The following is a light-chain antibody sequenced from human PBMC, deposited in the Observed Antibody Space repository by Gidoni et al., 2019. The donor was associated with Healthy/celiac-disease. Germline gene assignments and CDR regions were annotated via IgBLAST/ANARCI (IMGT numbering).Light chain of an antibody. CDR2: AAS. J-gene: IGKJ5*01. CDR3: QQSYSTPPIT. Sequence: DIQMTQSLSSLSASVGDRVTITCRASQSISSYLNWYQQKPGKAPKLLIYAASSLQSGVPSRFSGSGSGTDFTLTISSLQPEDFATYYCQQSYSTPPITFSQGTRLEIK. CDR1: QSISSY. V-gene: IGKV1-39*01.